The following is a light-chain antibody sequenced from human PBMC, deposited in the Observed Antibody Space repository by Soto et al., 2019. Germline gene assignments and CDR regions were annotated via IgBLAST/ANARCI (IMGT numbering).Light chain of an antibody. CDR1: SSDVGYYGY. CDR3: SSYAGSNNVV. V-gene: IGLV2-8*01. CDR2: EVT. J-gene: IGLJ1*01. Sequence: QSVPTQPPSASVFPSQSVTISCTPTSSDVGYYGYVSWYQQHPGKAPKLVIYEVTKRPSGVPDRVSASKSGNAASLSVSGLRAEDEADYYCSSYAGSNNVVFGSGTKVTVL.